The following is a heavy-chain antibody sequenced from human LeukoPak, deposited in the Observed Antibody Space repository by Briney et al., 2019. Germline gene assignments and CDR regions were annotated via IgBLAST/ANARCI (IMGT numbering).Heavy chain of an antibody. CDR1: GFTFSSYA. J-gene: IGHJ4*02. V-gene: IGHV3-30-3*01. Sequence: GGSLRLSCAASGFTFSSYAMHWVRQAPGRGLEWVAVISYDGSNRYYADSVKGRFTISRDNSKNTLYLQMNSLRAEDMAVYYCARDARGDGYNAGDYWGQGTLVTVSS. CDR2: ISYDGSNR. CDR3: ARDARGDGYNAGDY. D-gene: IGHD5-24*01.